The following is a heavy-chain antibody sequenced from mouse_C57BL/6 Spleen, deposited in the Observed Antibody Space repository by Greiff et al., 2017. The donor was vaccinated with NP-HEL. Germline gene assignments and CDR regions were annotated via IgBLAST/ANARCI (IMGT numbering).Heavy chain of an antibody. Sequence: DVHLVESGGGLVQPGGSRKLSCAASGFTFSSFGMHWVRQAPEKGLEWVAYISSGSSTIYYADTVKGRFTISRDHPKNTLVLQMTSLRSEDTAMYYGARGNHFFYAMDYWGQGTSVTVSS. CDR1: GFTFSSFG. CDR3: ARGNHFFYAMDY. V-gene: IGHV5-17*02. D-gene: IGHD2-1*01. CDR2: ISSGSSTI. J-gene: IGHJ4*01.